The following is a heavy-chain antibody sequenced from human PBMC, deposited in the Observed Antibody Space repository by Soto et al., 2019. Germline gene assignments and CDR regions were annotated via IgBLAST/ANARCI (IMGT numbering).Heavy chain of an antibody. CDR1: GFTFSSYW. Sequence: GGSLRLSCAASGFTFSSYWISWVRQAPGKGLEWVSSITSSSTYIYYADSVKGRFTISRDNAKNSLYLQMNSLRAEDTAVYYCARDLYYYDSGSYYDPRGQGTLVTVSS. V-gene: IGHV3-21*01. CDR2: ITSSSTYI. J-gene: IGHJ5*02. D-gene: IGHD3-10*01. CDR3: ARDLYYYDSGSYYDP.